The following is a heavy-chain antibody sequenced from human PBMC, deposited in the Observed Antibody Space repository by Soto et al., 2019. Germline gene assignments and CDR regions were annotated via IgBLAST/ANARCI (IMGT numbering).Heavy chain of an antibody. J-gene: IGHJ4*01. CDR3: ARHDGFSSGWIFDY. D-gene: IGHD6-19*01. Sequence: PSETLSLTCTVSGGSISSYYWSWIRQPPGKGLEWIGYIYYSGSTNSNPSLKSRVTISVDTSKNQFSLKLRSVTAADTAVYYCARHDGFSSGWIFDYWGHGTLVTVSS. CDR1: GGSISSYY. CDR2: IYYSGST. V-gene: IGHV4-59*08.